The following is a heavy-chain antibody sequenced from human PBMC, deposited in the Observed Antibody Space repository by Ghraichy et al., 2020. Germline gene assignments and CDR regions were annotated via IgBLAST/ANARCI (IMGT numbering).Heavy chain of an antibody. CDR1: GGSFGGYY. J-gene: IGHJ4*02. V-gene: IGHV4-34*01. CDR2: INHSEKS. Sequence: SDTLSLTCTVYGGSFGGYYWNWIRQPPGKGLEWIGQINHSEKSDYNPSLKSRVTISVDTSKNQFSLKLSSVTAADTAVYYCARGAPGIAVAPVYWGQGTLVTVSS. D-gene: IGHD6-19*01. CDR3: ARGAPGIAVAPVY.